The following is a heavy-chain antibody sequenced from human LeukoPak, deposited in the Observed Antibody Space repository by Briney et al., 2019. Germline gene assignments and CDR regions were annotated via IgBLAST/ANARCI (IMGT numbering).Heavy chain of an antibody. CDR1: GFTFSSYA. CDR2: ISGSGGST. Sequence: GGSLRLSCAASGFTFSSYAMSWVRQAPGKGLEWVSAISGSGGSTYYADSVKGRFTISRDNSKNTLYLQMNSLRAEDTAVYYCAKDMMNYIVVVVAAKIDYWGQGTLVTVSS. J-gene: IGHJ4*02. CDR3: AKDMMNYIVVVVAAKIDY. V-gene: IGHV3-23*01. D-gene: IGHD2-15*01.